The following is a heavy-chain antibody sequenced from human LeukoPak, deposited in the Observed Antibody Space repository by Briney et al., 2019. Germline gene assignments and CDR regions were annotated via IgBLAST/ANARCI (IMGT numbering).Heavy chain of an antibody. Sequence: GGSLRLSCAASGFTFSSYAMSWVRQAPGEGLEWVSGISGSGGSTYYADSVKGRFIISRDNSKNTMNLQMNSLRAEDTAVYYCARGISGPDYWGQGTLVTVSS. CDR3: ARGISGPDY. V-gene: IGHV3-23*01. D-gene: IGHD6-19*01. J-gene: IGHJ4*02. CDR2: ISGSGGST. CDR1: GFTFSSYA.